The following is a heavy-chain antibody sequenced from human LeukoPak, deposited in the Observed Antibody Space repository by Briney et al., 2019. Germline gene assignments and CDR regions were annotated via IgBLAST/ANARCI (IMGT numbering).Heavy chain of an antibody. Sequence: GGSLRLSCAASGFTFSSYAMHWVRQAPGKGLEWVAVISYDGSNKYYADSVKGRFTISRDNSKNTLYLQMNSLRAEDTAVYYCARGATGGAFDIWGQGTMVTVSS. J-gene: IGHJ3*02. CDR1: GFTFSSYA. CDR2: ISYDGSNK. D-gene: IGHD5-12*01. V-gene: IGHV3-30*04. CDR3: ARGATGGAFDI.